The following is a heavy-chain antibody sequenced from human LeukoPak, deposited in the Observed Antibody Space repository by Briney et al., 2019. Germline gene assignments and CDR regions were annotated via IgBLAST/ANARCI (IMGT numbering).Heavy chain of an antibody. J-gene: IGHJ4*02. V-gene: IGHV3-15*01. CDR1: GFTFSNAW. D-gene: IGHD6-19*01. CDR3: TTHGNGWYKQGLDY. Sequence: GGSLRLSCAASGFTFSNAWMSWVRQAPGKGLEWVGRIKSKTDGGTTDYAAPVKGRFTISRDDSKNTLYLQMNSLKTEDTAVYYCTTHGNGWYKQGLDYWGQGTLVTVSS. CDR2: IKSKTDGGTT.